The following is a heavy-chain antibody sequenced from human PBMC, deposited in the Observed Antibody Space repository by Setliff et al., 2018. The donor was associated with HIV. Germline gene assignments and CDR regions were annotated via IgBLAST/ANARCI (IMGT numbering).Heavy chain of an antibody. J-gene: IGHJ4*02. D-gene: IGHD3-16*02. CDR2: IYTGGTT. Sequence: GGSLRLSCAISGFTVSDNYMTWVRQTPGEGLEWVSLIYTGGTTYYADSVKGRFTISRDSSENTLYLQMDSLRVEDTAVYYCAKGASLVPRRPHFCYFDYWGQGALVTVSS. V-gene: IGHV3-53*01. CDR3: AKGASLVPRRPHFCYFDY. CDR1: GFTVSDNY.